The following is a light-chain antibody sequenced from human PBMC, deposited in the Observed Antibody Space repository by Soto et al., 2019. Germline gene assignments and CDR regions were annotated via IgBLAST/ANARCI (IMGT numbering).Light chain of an antibody. CDR1: QSLLHSNGYNY. CDR2: LGS. CDR3: MQALHGFP. J-gene: IGKJ3*01. V-gene: IGKV2-28*01. Sequence: DIVMTQSPLSLPVTPGEPASISCRSSQSLLHSNGYNYLDWYLQKPEQSPQLVIYLGSNRASGVPDRFSGSGSRTDFTLKTSRVEDEDVEVYYCMQALHGFPSGPRTNVDIQ.